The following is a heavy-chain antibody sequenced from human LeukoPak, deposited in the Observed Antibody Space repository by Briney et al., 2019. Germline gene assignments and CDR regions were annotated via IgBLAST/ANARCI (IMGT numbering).Heavy chain of an antibody. J-gene: IGHJ6*02. V-gene: IGHV5-51*01. CDR1: GYSFTSYW. CDR3: ARLVVAAAGTKNYYYYGMDV. D-gene: IGHD6-13*01. CDR2: IYPGDSDT. Sequence: GESLKISCKGSGYSFTSYWIGWVRQMPGKGLEWMGIIYPGDSDTRYSPSFQGQVTISADKSISTAYLQWSSLKASDTAMYYCARLVVAAAGTKNYYYYGMDVWGQGTTVTVSS.